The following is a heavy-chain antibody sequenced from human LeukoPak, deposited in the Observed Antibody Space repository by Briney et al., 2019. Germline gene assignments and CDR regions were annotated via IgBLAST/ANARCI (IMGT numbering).Heavy chain of an antibody. J-gene: IGHJ4*02. CDR1: GYTFTSYD. CDR2: MNPNSGNT. D-gene: IGHD6-19*01. Sequence: ASVKVSCKASGYTFTSYDINWVRQATGQGLGWMGWMNPNSGNTGYAQKFQGRVTMTRNTSISTAYMELSSLRSEDTAVYYCARGVRSSGTFDYWGQGTLVTVSS. V-gene: IGHV1-8*01. CDR3: ARGVRSSGTFDY.